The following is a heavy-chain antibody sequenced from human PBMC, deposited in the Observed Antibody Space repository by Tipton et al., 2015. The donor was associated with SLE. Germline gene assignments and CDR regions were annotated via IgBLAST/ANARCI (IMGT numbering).Heavy chain of an antibody. V-gene: IGHV6-1*01. CDR3: ARFTGKDVFDF. Sequence: GLVKPSQTLSLTCALSGDSVSSNSAVWNWVRQSPSRGLEWLGRTYYRSKWYNDYAVYVKGRISINPDTSKNQFSLHLNSVTPEDTAVYYCARFTGKDVFDFWGQGTMVTVSS. J-gene: IGHJ3*01. CDR2: TYYRSKWYN. CDR1: GDSVSSNSAV. D-gene: IGHD1-14*01.